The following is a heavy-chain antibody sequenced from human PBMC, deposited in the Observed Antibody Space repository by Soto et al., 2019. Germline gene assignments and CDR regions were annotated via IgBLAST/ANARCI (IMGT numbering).Heavy chain of an antibody. V-gene: IGHV1-69*13. J-gene: IGHJ4*02. CDR3: ARGFGELPFDY. CDR1: GGTFSSYA. CDR2: IIPIFGTA. D-gene: IGHD3-10*01. Sequence: RASVKVSCKASGGTFSSYAISWVRQAPGQGLEWMGGIIPIFGTANYAQKFQGRVTITADESTSTAYMELSSLRSEDTAVYYCARGFGELPFDYRGQGTLVTVSS.